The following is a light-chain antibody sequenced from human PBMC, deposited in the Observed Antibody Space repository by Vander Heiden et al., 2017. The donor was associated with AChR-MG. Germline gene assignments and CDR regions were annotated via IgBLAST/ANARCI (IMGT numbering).Light chain of an antibody. V-gene: IGLV1-44*01. CDR1: SSNIGINT. CDR3: AAWDDSLNGRLV. J-gene: IGLJ3*02. CDR2: SNN. Sequence: QSVLTQPPSASGTPVQRVTISCSGSSSNIGINTVNWYQQLQGTAPKLLIYSNNQRPSGVPDRFSGSKSGTSASLAISGLQSEDEADYYCAAWDDSLNGRLVFGGGTKLTVL.